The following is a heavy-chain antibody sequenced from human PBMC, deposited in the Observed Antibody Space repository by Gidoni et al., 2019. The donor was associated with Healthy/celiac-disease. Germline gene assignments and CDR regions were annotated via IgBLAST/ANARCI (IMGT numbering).Heavy chain of an antibody. CDR2: IGGVGVIT. CDR3: AKDPRPLVTSGVYYYYGMDV. Sequence: EVQPSESGGGLVQPGGSLSLCWAASGFTFSLSVKSWVRQAPGKGLEWVSAIGGVGVITYYSDSVKCRFTISRDYSKIPLYLRMNGLRAEDTAVYYCAKDPRPLVTSGVYYYYGMDVWGQGTTVTVSS. V-gene: IGHV3-23*01. D-gene: IGHD2-15*01. J-gene: IGHJ6*02. CDR1: GFTFSLSV.